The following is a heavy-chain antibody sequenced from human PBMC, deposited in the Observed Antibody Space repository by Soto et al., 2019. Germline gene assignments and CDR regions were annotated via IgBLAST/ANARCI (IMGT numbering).Heavy chain of an antibody. V-gene: IGHV3-48*02. J-gene: IGHJ4*02. Sequence: GGPKRDSSAAAGLNIESYIRNWVRQAPGKGLEWVSYIDSSSSNKHYADSVKGRFTISRDNAKNALYLQMSSLRDEDTAVYYCARDDDSAMALNFDYWGQGTLVTVSS. CDR3: ARDDDSAMALNFDY. CDR2: IDSSSSNK. CDR1: GLNIESYI. D-gene: IGHD5-18*01.